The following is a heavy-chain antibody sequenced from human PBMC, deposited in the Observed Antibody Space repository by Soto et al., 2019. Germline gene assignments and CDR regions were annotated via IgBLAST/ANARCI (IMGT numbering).Heavy chain of an antibody. CDR3: ARLFNHIYGDGYFDS. D-gene: IGHD4-17*01. Sequence: QLHLQESGPGLVKPSETLSLTCTVSGGSISSSGDYYWAWIRQPPGKGLEWIGRVHHRGSTYYNPSLRGRVAITVDTSKNQFALEVTSVTAADTAVYYCARLFNHIYGDGYFDSWGHGTLVTVSS. V-gene: IGHV4-39*01. CDR1: GGSISSSGDYY. CDR2: VHHRGST. J-gene: IGHJ4*01.